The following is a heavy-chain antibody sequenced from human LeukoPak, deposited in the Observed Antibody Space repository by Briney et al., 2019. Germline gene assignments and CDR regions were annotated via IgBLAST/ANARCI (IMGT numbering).Heavy chain of an antibody. J-gene: IGHJ5*02. CDR2: ISAYNGNT. Sequence: ASVKVSCKASGYIFTSYGISWVRQAPGQGLDWLGWISAYNGNTNYAQKLQGRVTMTTDTSTSTAYMELRSLRSDDTAVYYCARGRAAAATGWFDPWGQGTLVTVSS. V-gene: IGHV1-18*04. D-gene: IGHD6-13*01. CDR1: GYIFTSYG. CDR3: ARGRAAAATGWFDP.